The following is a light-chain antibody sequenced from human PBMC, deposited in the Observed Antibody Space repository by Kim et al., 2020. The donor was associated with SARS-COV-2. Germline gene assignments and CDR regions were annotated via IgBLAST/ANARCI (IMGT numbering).Light chain of an antibody. J-gene: IGKJ2*01. CDR3: QQSYSGPHT. CDR2: GAS. CDR1: QSITSY. V-gene: IGKV1-39*01. Sequence: DIQMTQSPSYLSASVGDRVTITCRASQSITSYLNWYQQESGKAPKLLIYGASSLPSGVPSRFSGSGSGTDFTLTISSLQPEDFATYYCQQSYSGPHTFGQGTKVDIK.